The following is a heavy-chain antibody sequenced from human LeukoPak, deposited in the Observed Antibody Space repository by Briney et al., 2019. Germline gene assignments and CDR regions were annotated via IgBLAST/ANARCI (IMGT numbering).Heavy chain of an antibody. CDR3: AGEGHYYDSTGYYYGGEDY. Sequence: SETLSLTCTVSGGSISSYYWSWIRQPAGKGLEWIGRIYTRGSTNYNPSLKSRVTMSADMSKNQFSLRLSSVTAADAAVYYCAGEGHYYDSTGYYYGGEDYWGQGTLVTVSS. D-gene: IGHD3-22*01. CDR1: GGSISSYY. V-gene: IGHV4-4*07. CDR2: IYTRGST. J-gene: IGHJ4*02.